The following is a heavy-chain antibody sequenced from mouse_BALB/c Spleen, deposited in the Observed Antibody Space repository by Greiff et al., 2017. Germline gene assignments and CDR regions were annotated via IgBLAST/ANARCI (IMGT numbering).Heavy chain of an antibody. J-gene: IGHJ4*01. D-gene: IGHD2-5*01. CDR2: INPGSGGT. Sequence: QVQLQQSGAELVRPGTSVKVSCKASGYAFTNYLLEWVKQRLGQGFEWIGVINPGSGGTNYNEKFKGKATLTADKASSSAYMQLSSLTSDDSAVYYCARRGYSKGGAMDCWGQGNSVTVSS. CDR3: ARRGYSKGGAMDC. V-gene: IGHV1-54*01. CDR1: GYAFTNYL.